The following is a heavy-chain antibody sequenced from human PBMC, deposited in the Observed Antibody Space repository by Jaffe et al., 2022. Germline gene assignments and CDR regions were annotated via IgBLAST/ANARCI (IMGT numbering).Heavy chain of an antibody. Sequence: QVQLVESGGGVVQPGRSLRLSCAASGFTFSSYGMHWVRQAPGKGLEWVAVISYDGSNKYYADSVKGRFTISRDNSKNTLYLQMNSLRAEDTAVYYCAKVANPITGYDFWSGYYSGPSYYYYYMDVWGKGTTVTVSS. V-gene: IGHV3-30*18. D-gene: IGHD3-3*01. CDR1: GFTFSSYG. CDR2: ISYDGSNK. CDR3: AKVANPITGYDFWSGYYSGPSYYYYYMDV. J-gene: IGHJ6*03.